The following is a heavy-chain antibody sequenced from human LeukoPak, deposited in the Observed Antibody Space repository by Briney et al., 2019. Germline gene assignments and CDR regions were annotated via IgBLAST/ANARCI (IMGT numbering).Heavy chain of an antibody. CDR2: IRYDGSNK. D-gene: IGHD3-22*01. CDR1: GFTFSSYG. J-gene: IGHJ4*02. CDR3: AKPYQGPGYYGSSGYYLKY. Sequence: GGSLRLSCAASGFTFSSYGMHWVRQAPGKGLEWVAFIRYDGSNKYYADSVKGRFTISRDNSKNTLYLQMNSLRAEDTAVYYCAKPYQGPGYYGSSGYYLKYWGQGTLVTVSS. V-gene: IGHV3-30*02.